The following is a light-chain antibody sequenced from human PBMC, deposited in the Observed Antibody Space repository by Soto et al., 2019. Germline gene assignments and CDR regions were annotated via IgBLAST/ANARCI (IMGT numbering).Light chain of an antibody. V-gene: IGLV1-40*01. CDR1: SSNLGTNYD. CDR3: QSYDSILDGVI. J-gene: IGLJ2*01. CDR2: GST. Sequence: QSVLTQPPSVSGAPGQNITISCTGSSSNLGTNYDVHWYQRLPETAPKLLIYGSTNRPSGVPARFSGSKSDTSASLAITGLQAEDEADYYCQSYDSILDGVIFGGGTKLTVL.